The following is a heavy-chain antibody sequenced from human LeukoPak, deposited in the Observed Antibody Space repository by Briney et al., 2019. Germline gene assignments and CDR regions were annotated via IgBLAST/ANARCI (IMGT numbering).Heavy chain of an antibody. CDR2: IDWDDDK. V-gene: IGHV2-70*11. J-gene: IGHJ3*02. D-gene: IGHD6-19*01. Sequence: SGPTLVNLTQTLTLTCTFSGFSLSTSGMCVSWIRQPPGKALEWLARIDWDDDKYYSTSLKTWLTISKDTSKNQVVLTMTNMDPVDTATYYCARMGGIAVAADAFDIWGQGTMVTVSS. CDR3: ARMGGIAVAADAFDI. CDR1: GFSLSTSGMC.